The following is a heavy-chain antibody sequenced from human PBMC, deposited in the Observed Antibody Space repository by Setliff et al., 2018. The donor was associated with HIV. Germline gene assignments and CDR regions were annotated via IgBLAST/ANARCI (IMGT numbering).Heavy chain of an antibody. D-gene: IGHD3-22*01. CDR1: GYIFTNYG. V-gene: IGHV1-8*02. Sequence: ASVKVSCKASGYIFTNYGISWVRQATGQGLEWIGWMNPNTYNTGYAQKFQGRVTMTRSTSRSTAYMELSRLRSEDTAIYYCATRAYDSSGYLRSRVSGAALDIWGQGTMVTVSS. J-gene: IGHJ3*02. CDR2: MNPNTYNT. CDR3: ATRAYDSSGYLRSRVSGAALDI.